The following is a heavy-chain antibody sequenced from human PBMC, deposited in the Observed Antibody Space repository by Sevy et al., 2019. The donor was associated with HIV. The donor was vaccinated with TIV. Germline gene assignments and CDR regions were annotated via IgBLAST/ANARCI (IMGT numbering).Heavy chain of an antibody. D-gene: IGHD2-8*01. CDR3: AREGCTKPHDY. CDR1: GFTFSKYS. CDR2: LSFGCGEL. Sequence: GGSLRLSCAASGFTFSKYSMSWVRQPPGKGLEWVSTLSFGCGELNHADSVKGRFTISGDNSKNSLYLQMNTLRAEDTAVYYCAREGCTKPHDYWGQGTLVTVSS. V-gene: IGHV3-23*01. J-gene: IGHJ4*02.